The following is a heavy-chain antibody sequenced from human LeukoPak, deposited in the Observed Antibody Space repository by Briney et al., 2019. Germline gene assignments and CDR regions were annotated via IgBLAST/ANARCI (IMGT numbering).Heavy chain of an antibody. D-gene: IGHD2-15*01. CDR2: ISHSGIT. Sequence: SETLSLTCAVSGGSLNGYYWNWIRQPPGKGLEWIGEISHSGITNYNPSLESRVIISVDTSKNQFSLKLNSVTAADTAVYFCARSYCIGESCYWYFDLWGRDNMVTVPS. CDR1: GGSLNGYY. J-gene: IGHJ2*01. V-gene: IGHV4-34*01. CDR3: ARSYCIGESCYWYFDL.